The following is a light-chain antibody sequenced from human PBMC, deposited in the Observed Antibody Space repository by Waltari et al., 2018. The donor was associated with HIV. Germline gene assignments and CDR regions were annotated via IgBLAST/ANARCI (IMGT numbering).Light chain of an antibody. CDR3: QQYGDSLT. V-gene: IGKV3-20*01. J-gene: IGKJ2*01. CDR1: QTVSSSY. CDR2: AAY. Sequence: EIVLTQSPGTLSLSPGERATLSCRASQTVSSSYLAWYQQKPGQAPRRLIYAAYSRASGVPDRFSGGGSGTDFTLTISSLEPEDFAVYYCQQYGDSLTFGQGTKVEIK.